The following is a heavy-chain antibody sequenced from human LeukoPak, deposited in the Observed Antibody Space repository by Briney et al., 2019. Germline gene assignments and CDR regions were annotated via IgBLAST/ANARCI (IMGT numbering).Heavy chain of an antibody. J-gene: IGHJ5*02. V-gene: IGHV3-23*01. Sequence: GGSLRLSCAASGFTFSSYAMSWVRQAPGKGLEWVSAISGSGGSTYYADSVKGRFTISRDNYKNTLYLQMNSLRAEDTAVYYCAKGKSIFTVDTENWFDPWGQGTLVTVSS. CDR3: AKGKSIFTVDTENWFDP. CDR2: ISGSGGST. D-gene: IGHD5-18*01. CDR1: GFTFSSYA.